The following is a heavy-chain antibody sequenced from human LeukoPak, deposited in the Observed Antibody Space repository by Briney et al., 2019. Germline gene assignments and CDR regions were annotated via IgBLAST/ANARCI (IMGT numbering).Heavy chain of an antibody. CDR1: GGSISSHY. Sequence: SETLSLTCTVSGGSISSHYWSWIRQPPGKGLEWIGYIYYSGSTNYNPALKSRVTTSVDTSKKQFSLKLSSVTAADTAVYYCARSPESSGYYWDAFDIWGQGTMVTVSS. CDR3: ARSPESSGYYWDAFDI. V-gene: IGHV4-59*11. J-gene: IGHJ3*02. D-gene: IGHD3-22*01. CDR2: IYYSGST.